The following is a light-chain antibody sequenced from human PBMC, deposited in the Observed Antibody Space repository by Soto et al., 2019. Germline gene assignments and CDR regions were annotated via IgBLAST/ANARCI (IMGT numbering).Light chain of an antibody. Sequence: DIQMTQSPSTLSASVGDRVTITCRASHNINNWLAWLQQKPGKAPKLIIYKASSSESGVPSRFSGSGSGTEFTLTISSLHPDDCATYYCQQYHDYSTFDQGTKVEIK. CDR2: KAS. J-gene: IGKJ1*01. V-gene: IGKV1-5*03. CDR1: HNINNW. CDR3: QQYHDYST.